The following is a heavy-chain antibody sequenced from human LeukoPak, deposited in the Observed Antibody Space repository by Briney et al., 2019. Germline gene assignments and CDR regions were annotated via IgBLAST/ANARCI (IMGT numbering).Heavy chain of an antibody. CDR2: MNPNSGNT. CDR3: ARGSSSWYGGVFDY. CDR1: GYTFTSYD. Sequence: ASVTVSCKASGYTFTSYDINWVRQAPGQGLEWMGWMNPNSGNTGYAQKFQGRVTMTRNTSISTAYMELSSLRSEDTAVYYCARGSSSWYGGVFDYWGQGTLVTVSS. V-gene: IGHV1-8*01. J-gene: IGHJ4*02. D-gene: IGHD6-13*01.